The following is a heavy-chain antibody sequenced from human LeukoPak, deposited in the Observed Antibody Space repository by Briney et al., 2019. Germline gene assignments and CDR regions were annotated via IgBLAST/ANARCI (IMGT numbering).Heavy chain of an antibody. D-gene: IGHD5-24*01. CDR1: GGSFSGYY. Sequence: PSETLSLTCAVYGGSFSGYYWSWIRQPPGKGLEWIGEINHSGSTNYNPSLKSRVTISVDTSKNQFSLKLSSVTAADTAVYYCASLDVEMATIEWGQGTLVTVSS. CDR2: INHSGST. J-gene: IGHJ4*02. V-gene: IGHV4-34*01. CDR3: ASLDVEMATIE.